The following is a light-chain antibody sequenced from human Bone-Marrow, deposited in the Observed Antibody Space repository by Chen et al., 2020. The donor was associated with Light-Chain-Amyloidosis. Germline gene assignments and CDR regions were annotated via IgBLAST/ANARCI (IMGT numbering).Light chain of an antibody. V-gene: IGLV3-25*03. CDR3: QAEDSRGTYEVI. J-gene: IGLJ2*01. Sequence: SYELTQPPSLSVSPGQTARITCSGDDLPTKYAYWYQQKPGQAPVLVIHRDTERPSGISERFSGARAGTTATLTISGVQAEDEADYHCQAEDSRGTYEVIFGGGTKLTVL. CDR1: DLPTKY. CDR2: RDT.